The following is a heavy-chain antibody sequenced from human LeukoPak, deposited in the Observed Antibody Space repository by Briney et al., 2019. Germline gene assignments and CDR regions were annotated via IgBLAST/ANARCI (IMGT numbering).Heavy chain of an antibody. Sequence: GGSLRLSCAASGFTFRTYWMHWVRQVPGEGLVWVSRIKTDGSETVYADNVKGRFTISRDNARNTLYLQMNSLRVEDTAVYYCTRTYYYDSRDYFDYWGQGALVTVPS. J-gene: IGHJ4*02. CDR2: IKTDGSET. V-gene: IGHV3-74*01. CDR3: TRTYYYDSRDYFDY. CDR1: GFTFRTYW. D-gene: IGHD3-22*01.